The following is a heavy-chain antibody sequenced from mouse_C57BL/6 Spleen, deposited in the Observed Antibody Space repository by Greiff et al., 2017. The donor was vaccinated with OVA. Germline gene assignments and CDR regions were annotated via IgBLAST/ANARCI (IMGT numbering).Heavy chain of an antibody. D-gene: IGHD1-1*01. Sequence: VQLQQSGPGLVQPSQSLSITCTVSGFSLTSYGVHWVRQSPGKGLEWLGVIWRGGSTDYNAAFISRLSISKDNSKSQVFFKMNSLQADDTAIYYCARGGIYYGSSWYFDVWGTGTTVTVAS. CDR2: IWRGGST. CDR1: GFSLTSYG. J-gene: IGHJ1*03. V-gene: IGHV2-2*01. CDR3: ARGGIYYGSSWYFDV.